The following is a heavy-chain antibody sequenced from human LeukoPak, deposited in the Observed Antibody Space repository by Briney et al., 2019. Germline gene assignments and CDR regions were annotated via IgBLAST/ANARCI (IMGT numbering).Heavy chain of an antibody. CDR1: GFTVSTNY. CDR3: ARVVVEVGTTDYFDY. V-gene: IGHV3-66*01. Sequence: PGGSLRLSCAVSGFTVSTNYMSWVRQAPGKGLEWVSIIYSGGSTYYADSMEGRFSISRDNSKNTLYLQMNNLRAEDTATYYCARVVVEVGTTDYFDYWGQGTLVTVSS. J-gene: IGHJ4*02. CDR2: IYSGGST. D-gene: IGHD2-15*01.